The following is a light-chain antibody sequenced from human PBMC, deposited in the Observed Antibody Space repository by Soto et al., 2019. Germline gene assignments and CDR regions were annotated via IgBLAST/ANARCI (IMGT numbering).Light chain of an antibody. CDR1: QGIRND. Sequence: IQMTHSSSSLSASVGDRVTITCRASQGIRNDLGWYQQEPGKAPNLLIYAASSLQSGVPSTFSGSGSGTDFTLTISSLQPEDFATYYCLQVYNYPLTFGGGTMVDVK. CDR2: AAS. J-gene: IGKJ4*01. V-gene: IGKV1-6*01. CDR3: LQVYNYPLT.